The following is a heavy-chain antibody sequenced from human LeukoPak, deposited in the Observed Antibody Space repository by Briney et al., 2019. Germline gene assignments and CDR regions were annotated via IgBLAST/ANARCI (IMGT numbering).Heavy chain of an antibody. V-gene: IGHV1-18*01. J-gene: IGHJ4*02. CDR3: ARAPYCTNGVCYFDY. Sequence: GASVKVSCKASGYTFTSYDINWVRQATGQGLEWMGWISAYNGNTNYAQKLQGRVTMTTDTSTSTAYMELRSLRSDDTAVYYCARAPYCTNGVCYFDYWGQGTLVTVSS. D-gene: IGHD2-8*01. CDR2: ISAYNGNT. CDR1: GYTFTSYD.